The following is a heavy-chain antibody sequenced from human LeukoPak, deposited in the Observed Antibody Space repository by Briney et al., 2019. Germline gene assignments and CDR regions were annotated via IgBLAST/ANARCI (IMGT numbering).Heavy chain of an antibody. V-gene: IGHV1-3*01. CDR2: INAGNGNT. CDR1: GYTFTSYY. J-gene: IGHJ3*02. CDR3: ARWGIAAAGTGDDAFDI. Sequence: ASVKVSCKASGYTFTSYYMHWVRQAPGQGLEWMGWINAGNGNTKYSQKFQGRVTITRDTSASTAYMELSSLRSEDTAVYYCARWGIAAAGTGDDAFDIWGQGTMVTVSS. D-gene: IGHD6-13*01.